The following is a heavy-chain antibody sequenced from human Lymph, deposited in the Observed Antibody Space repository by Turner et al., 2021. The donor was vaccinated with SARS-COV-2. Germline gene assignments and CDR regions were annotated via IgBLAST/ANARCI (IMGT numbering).Heavy chain of an antibody. CDR3: ASGKSRMGLRHLTPPWYFDL. J-gene: IGHJ2*01. V-gene: IGHV3-30-3*01. Sequence: QVQLVESGGGVVQPGRSLRLSCAASGFTFSSYAMHWVRQAPGKGLEWVAVISYDGSNKYYADSVKGRFTISRDNSKNTLYLQMNSLREEDTAVYYCASGKSRMGLRHLTPPWYFDLWGRGTLVTVSS. CDR2: ISYDGSNK. D-gene: IGHD5-12*01. CDR1: GFTFSSYA.